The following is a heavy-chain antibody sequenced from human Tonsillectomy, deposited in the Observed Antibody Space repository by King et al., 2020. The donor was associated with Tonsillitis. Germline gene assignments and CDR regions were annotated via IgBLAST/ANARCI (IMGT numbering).Heavy chain of an antibody. D-gene: IGHD6-13*01. Sequence: QLVQSGAEVKKPGASVKVSCKASGYTFTDYYIHWVRQAPGQGLEWMGWINPNSGGRNCAQNFQGRVTMTSDTSISTAYMVLSGLSSDDTAVYYCARDRVYSISGPFGFWGQGILVTVSS. CDR3: ARDRVYSISGPFGF. V-gene: IGHV1-2*02. CDR1: GYTFTDYY. CDR2: INPNSGGR. J-gene: IGHJ1*01.